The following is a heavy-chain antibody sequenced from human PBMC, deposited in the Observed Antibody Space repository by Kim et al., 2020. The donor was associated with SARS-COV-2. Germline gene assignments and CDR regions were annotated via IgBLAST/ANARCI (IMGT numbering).Heavy chain of an antibody. CDR1: GFTFSAYA. D-gene: IGHD3-22*01. Sequence: GGSLRLSCAASGFTFSAYAMSWVRQAPGMGLEWVPGISGSDGSTYYADSVKGRFIISRDNSKNTLHLQMNSLRAEDTAVYYCAKHFGSSGSEFQHWGQGTLVTVSS. V-gene: IGHV3-23*01. J-gene: IGHJ1*01. CDR3: AKHFGSSGSEFQH. CDR2: ISGSDGST.